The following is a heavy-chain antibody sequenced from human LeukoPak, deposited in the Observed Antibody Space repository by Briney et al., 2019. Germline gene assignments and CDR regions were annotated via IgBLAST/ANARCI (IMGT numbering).Heavy chain of an antibody. CDR2: INPNSGGT. CDR3: ASRRYCTNGVCYPFDY. V-gene: IGHV1-2*02. Sequence: ASVKVSCKASGYTFTVYYMHWVRQAPGQGLEWMGWINPNSGGTNYAQKFQGRVAMTRDTSISTAYMELSRLRSDDTAVYYCASRRYCTNGVCYPFDYWGQGTLVTVSS. CDR1: GYTFTVYY. J-gene: IGHJ4*02. D-gene: IGHD2-8*01.